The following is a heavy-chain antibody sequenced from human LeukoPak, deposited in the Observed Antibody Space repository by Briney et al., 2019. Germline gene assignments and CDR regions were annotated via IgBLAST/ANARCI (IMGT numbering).Heavy chain of an antibody. CDR3: ARPYGSGSYQNWFDP. CDR1: GYSFTSYL. V-gene: IGHV5-51*01. CDR2: IYPGDSDT. Sequence: KPGESLKISCKGSGYSFTSYLIGWVRQMPGKGLEWMGIIYPGDSDTRYSPSFQGQVTISADKSISTAYLQWSSLKASDTAMYYCARPYGSGSYQNWFDPWGQGTLVTVSS. J-gene: IGHJ5*02. D-gene: IGHD3-10*01.